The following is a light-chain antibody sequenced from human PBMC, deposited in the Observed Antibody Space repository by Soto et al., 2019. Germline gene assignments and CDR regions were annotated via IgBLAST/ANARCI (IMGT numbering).Light chain of an antibody. CDR2: GNS. CDR1: SSNIGAGYD. Sequence: QSVLTQPPSVSGAPGQRVTISCTGSSSNIGAGYDVHWYQQLPGTAPKLLIYGNSNRPSGVPDRFSGSKSGTSASLAITGXXXXXXXDXXCQSYDSSLSGSYVFGTGTKVTVL. J-gene: IGLJ1*01. V-gene: IGLV1-40*01. CDR3: QSYDSSLSGSYV.